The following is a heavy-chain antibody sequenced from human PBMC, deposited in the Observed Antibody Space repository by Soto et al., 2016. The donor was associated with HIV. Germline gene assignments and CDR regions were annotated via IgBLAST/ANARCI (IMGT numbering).Heavy chain of an antibody. Sequence: QVQLQQWGAGLVKPSETLTLTCALYGASLSEYNWSWLRQAPGKGLEWIGEISYRGATRYNPSLKSRLIVSMDKSKKQFSVKLTSVTAADTAVYYCARHEIHQPSNNFWSGSYFDFWGQGNLVTVSS. V-gene: IGHV4-34*02. CDR3: ARHEIHQPSNNFWSGSYFDF. CDR2: ISYRGAT. D-gene: IGHD3-3*01. CDR1: GASLSEYN. J-gene: IGHJ4*02.